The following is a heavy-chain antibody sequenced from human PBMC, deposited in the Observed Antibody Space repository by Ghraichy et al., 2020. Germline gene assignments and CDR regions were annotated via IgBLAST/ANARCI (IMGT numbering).Heavy chain of an antibody. V-gene: IGHV1-69*13. CDR1: GGTFSSYA. CDR2: IIPIFGTA. J-gene: IGHJ6*02. CDR3: ASPNSGYDSGYYYGMDV. D-gene: IGHD5-12*01. Sequence: SVKVSCKASGGTFSSYAISWVRQAPGQGLEWMGGIIPIFGTANYAQKFQGRVTITADESTSTAYMELSSLRSEDTAVYYCASPNSGYDSGYYYGMDVWGQGTTVTVSS.